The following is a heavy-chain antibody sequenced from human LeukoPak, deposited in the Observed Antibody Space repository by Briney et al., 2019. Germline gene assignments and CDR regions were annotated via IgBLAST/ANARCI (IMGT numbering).Heavy chain of an antibody. CDR1: GGSFSGYY. D-gene: IGHD3-10*01. J-gene: IGHJ4*02. V-gene: IGHV4-34*01. CDR3: ARREDHYGSGSYYTLFDY. Sequence: SETLSLTCAVYGGSFSGYYWSWIRQPPGKGLEWIGEINHSGSTNYNPTLKSRVTISVDTSKNQFSLKLSSVTAADTAVYYCARREDHYGSGSYYTLFDYWGQGTLVTVSS. CDR2: INHSGST.